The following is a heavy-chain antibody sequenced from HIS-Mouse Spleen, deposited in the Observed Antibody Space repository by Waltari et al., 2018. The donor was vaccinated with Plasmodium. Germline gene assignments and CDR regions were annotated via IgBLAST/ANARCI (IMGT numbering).Heavy chain of an antibody. CDR2: IWYDGSNK. J-gene: IGHJ3*02. CDR1: GFTCIGYA. CDR3: AKEEGNWNDDDAFDI. D-gene: IGHD1-1*01. Sequence: QVRRVESGGGVVQPGRSLRLLCAASGFTCIGYAMHWVGPCPGKGLEWVAVIWYDGSNKYYADSVKGRFTISRDNSKNTLYLQMNSLRAEDTAVYYCAKEEGNWNDDDAFDIWGQGTMVTVSS. V-gene: IGHV3-33*06.